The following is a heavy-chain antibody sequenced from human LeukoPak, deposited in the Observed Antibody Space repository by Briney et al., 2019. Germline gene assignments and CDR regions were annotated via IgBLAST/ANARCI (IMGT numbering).Heavy chain of an antibody. CDR2: INPNSGGT. V-gene: IGHV1-2*02. CDR3: ARVFSKGGYSYGYPGY. D-gene: IGHD5-18*01. J-gene: IGHJ4*02. Sequence: GASVKVSCKASGYTLTGYYMHWVRQAPGQGLEWMGWINPNSGGTNYAQKFQGRVTMTRDTSISTAYMELSRLRSDDTAVYYCARVFSKGGYSYGYPGYWGQGTLVTVSS. CDR1: GYTLTGYY.